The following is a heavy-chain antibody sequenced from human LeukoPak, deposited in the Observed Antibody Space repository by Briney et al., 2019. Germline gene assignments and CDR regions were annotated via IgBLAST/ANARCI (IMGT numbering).Heavy chain of an antibody. J-gene: IGHJ4*01. Sequence: GGSLRLSCAVSGFTFSDYWMNWVCQAPGKGLEWVASINQNGGEKYYVDSVKGRFTISRDNPRNSLYLQTSSLRAEDTAVYYCARDGTAPGLYFDLWGQGTLVTVSS. CDR1: GFTFSDYW. V-gene: IGHV3-7*01. D-gene: IGHD6-13*01. CDR2: INQNGGEK. CDR3: ARDGTAPGLYFDL.